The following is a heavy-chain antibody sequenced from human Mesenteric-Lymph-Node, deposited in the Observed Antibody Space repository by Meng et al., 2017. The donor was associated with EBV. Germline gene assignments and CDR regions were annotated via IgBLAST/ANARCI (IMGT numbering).Heavy chain of an antibody. J-gene: IGHJ5*02. CDR3: ARVTYSGDYFFAVGFDT. CDR2: ISYDGSNK. D-gene: IGHD1-26*01. V-gene: IGHV3-30-3*01. CDR1: GFTFRSYA. Sequence: QVQLVESGGGVVQPGRSLRLSCAAAGFTFRSYAMHWVRQAPGKGLEWVAVISYDGSNKYYADSVKGRFTISRDSSKNTLYLQMNSLRTEDTAVYYCARVTYSGDYFFAVGFDTWGQGTLVTVAS.